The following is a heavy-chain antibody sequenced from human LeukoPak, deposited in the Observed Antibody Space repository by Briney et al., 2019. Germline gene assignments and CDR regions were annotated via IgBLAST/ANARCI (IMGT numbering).Heavy chain of an antibody. V-gene: IGHV4-39*01. J-gene: IGHJ4*02. D-gene: IGHD4/OR15-4a*01. CDR1: GGSISSSSYY. CDR2: ISYSGST. CDR3: GRSVMVANYFDY. Sequence: SETLSLTCTVSGGSISSSSYYWGWLRQPPGKGLEWIGSISYSGSTYYNPSLKSRVTISVDTSKNQFSLKLSSVTAADTAVYSWGRSVMVANYFDYWGKGILVTVSS.